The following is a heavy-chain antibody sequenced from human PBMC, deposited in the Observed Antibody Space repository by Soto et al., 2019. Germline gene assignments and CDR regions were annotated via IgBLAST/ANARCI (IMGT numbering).Heavy chain of an antibody. CDR2: INAGNGNT. CDR1: GYTFTSYA. D-gene: IGHD2-2*01. Sequence: ASVKVSCKASGYTFTSYAMHWVRQAPGQRLEWMGWINAGNGNTKYSQKFQGRVTITRDTSASTAYMELSSLRSEDTAVYYCARETQDIVVVPAATNNWFDPWGQGTLVTVSS. J-gene: IGHJ5*02. V-gene: IGHV1-3*01. CDR3: ARETQDIVVVPAATNNWFDP.